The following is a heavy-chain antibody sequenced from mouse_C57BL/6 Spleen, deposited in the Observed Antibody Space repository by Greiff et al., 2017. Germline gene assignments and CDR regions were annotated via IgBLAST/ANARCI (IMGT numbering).Heavy chain of an antibody. CDR3: ARHPDGRSYDWYFDV. CDR2: ISNLAYSI. Sequence: EVKLVESGGGLVQPGGSLKLSCAASGFTFSDYGMAWVRQAPRKGPEWVAFISNLAYSIYYADTVTGRFTSSRETAKNTLYLEMSGLRSEDTAMYDCARHPDGRSYDWYFDVWGTGTTVTGSS. CDR1: GFTFSDYG. D-gene: IGHD1-1*01. V-gene: IGHV5-15*01. J-gene: IGHJ1*03.